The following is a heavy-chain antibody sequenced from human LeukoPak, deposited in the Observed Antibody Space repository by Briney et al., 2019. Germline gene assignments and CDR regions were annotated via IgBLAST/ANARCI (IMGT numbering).Heavy chain of an antibody. J-gene: IGHJ4*02. CDR2: ISSSGSTI. Sequence: PGGSLRLSCAASGFTFSDYYMSWIRQAPGKGLEWVSYISSSGSTIYYADSVKGRFTISRDNAKNSLYLQMNSLRAEDTAVYYCAKSRFAAAGTWIDYWGQGTLVTVSS. CDR1: GFTFSDYY. CDR3: AKSRFAAAGTWIDY. D-gene: IGHD6-13*01. V-gene: IGHV3-11*01.